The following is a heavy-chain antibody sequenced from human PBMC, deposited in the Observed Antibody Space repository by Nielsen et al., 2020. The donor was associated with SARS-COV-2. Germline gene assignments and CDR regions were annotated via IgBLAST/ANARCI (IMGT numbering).Heavy chain of an antibody. CDR2: ISSSSSYI. CDR1: GFTFSSYS. J-gene: IGHJ4*02. CDR3: AKEGTWLLDY. D-gene: IGHD5-12*01. Sequence: GGSLRLSCAASGFTFSSYSMNWVRQAPGKGLEWVSSISSSSSYIYYADSVKGRFTISRDNAKNTLYLQMNSLRAEDTAVYYCAKEGTWLLDYWGQGTLVTVSS. V-gene: IGHV3-21*04.